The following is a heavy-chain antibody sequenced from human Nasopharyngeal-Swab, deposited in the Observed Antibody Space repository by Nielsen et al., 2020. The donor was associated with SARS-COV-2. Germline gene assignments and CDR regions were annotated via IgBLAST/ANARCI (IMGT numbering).Heavy chain of an antibody. CDR3: ARVPAVAASRIDY. Sequence: ASVKVSCKASGYTLSTYAMYWVRQAPGQRPEFMGWINAGKGNTIYSQRFQGRVSISRDTSANTVYMELNRLRSEDTAVYYCARVPAVAASRIDYWGQGTLVTVSS. V-gene: IGHV1-3*01. CDR2: INAGKGNT. J-gene: IGHJ4*02. CDR1: GYTLSTYA. D-gene: IGHD6-19*01.